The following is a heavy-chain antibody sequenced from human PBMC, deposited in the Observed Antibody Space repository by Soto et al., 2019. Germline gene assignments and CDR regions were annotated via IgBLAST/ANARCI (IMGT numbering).Heavy chain of an antibody. CDR2: INPNSGGT. Sequence: ASVKVSCKASGGTFSSYAISWVRQAPGQGLEWMGWINPNSGGTNYAQKFQGWVTMTRDTSISTAYMELSRLRSDDTAVYYCTRAPLYNWNDVAAFDIWGQGTMVTVSS. CDR1: GGTFSSYA. CDR3: TRAPLYNWNDVAAFDI. V-gene: IGHV1-2*04. J-gene: IGHJ3*02. D-gene: IGHD1-1*01.